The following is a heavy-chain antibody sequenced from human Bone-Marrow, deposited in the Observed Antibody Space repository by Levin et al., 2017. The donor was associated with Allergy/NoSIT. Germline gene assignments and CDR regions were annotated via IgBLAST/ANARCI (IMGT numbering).Heavy chain of an antibody. CDR3: ARSGDYDFWSGYFPPFDP. D-gene: IGHD3-3*01. J-gene: IGHJ5*02. CDR2: ISSSGSTI. V-gene: IGHV3-48*03. CDR1: GFTFSSYE. Sequence: GGSLRLSCAASGFTFSSYEMNWVRQAPGKGLEWVSYISSSGSTIYYADSVKGRFTISRDNAKNSLYLQMNSLRAEDTAVYYCARSGDYDFWSGYFPPFDPWGQGTLVTVSS.